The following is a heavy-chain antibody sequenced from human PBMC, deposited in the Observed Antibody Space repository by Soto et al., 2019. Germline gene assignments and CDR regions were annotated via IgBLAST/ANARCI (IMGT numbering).Heavy chain of an antibody. V-gene: IGHV1-69*01. CDR3: AITVVRDSYYYYGMDV. CDR2: IIPIFGTA. J-gene: IGHJ6*02. D-gene: IGHD2-15*01. CDR1: GGTFSSYA. Sequence: QVQLVQSGAEVKKPRSSVKVSCKASGGTFSSYAISWVRQAPGQGLEWMGGIIPIFGTANYAQKFQGRVTITADESTSTAYMELSSLRSEDTAVYYCAITVVRDSYYYYGMDVWGQGTTVTVAS.